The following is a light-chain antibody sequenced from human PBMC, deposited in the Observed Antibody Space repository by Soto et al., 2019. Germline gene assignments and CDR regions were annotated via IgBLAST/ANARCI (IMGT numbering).Light chain of an antibody. Sequence: EIVLTQSPGTLSLSQGERATLRCRASQSVSSSYLAWYQQKPGQAPRLLIYDASSRATGIPDRFSGGGSGTDFTLTISRLEPEDFAVYYCQQFSRYPLTFGGGTKVDIK. CDR2: DAS. V-gene: IGKV3-20*01. CDR1: QSVSSSY. CDR3: QQFSRYPLT. J-gene: IGKJ4*01.